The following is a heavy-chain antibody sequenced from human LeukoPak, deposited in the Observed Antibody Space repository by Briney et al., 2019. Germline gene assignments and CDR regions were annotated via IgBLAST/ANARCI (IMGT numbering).Heavy chain of an antibody. D-gene: IGHD2-8*01. CDR2: IYYSGST. V-gene: IGHV4-59*01. Sequence: SETLSLTCTVSGGSISSYYWSWIRQPPGKGLEWIGYIYYSGSTNYNPSLKSRVTISVDTSKNQFSLKLSSVTAADTAVYYCARWGLGYCTNGVCSGAFDIWGQGTMVTVSS. CDR1: GGSISSYY. J-gene: IGHJ3*02. CDR3: ARWGLGYCTNGVCSGAFDI.